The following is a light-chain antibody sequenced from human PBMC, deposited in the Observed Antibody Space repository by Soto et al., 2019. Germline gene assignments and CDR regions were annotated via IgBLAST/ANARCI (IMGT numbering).Light chain of an antibody. Sequence: EIVLTQSPGTLSLSPGERGTLSCRASQSVISTYLAWYQQKPGQAPRLLIYGASSRATGIPDRFSGSGSGTDLTLTISRLEPEDFAVYYCQQYGSSPITFGQGTRLEIK. CDR1: QSVISTY. CDR2: GAS. V-gene: IGKV3-20*01. J-gene: IGKJ5*01. CDR3: QQYGSSPIT.